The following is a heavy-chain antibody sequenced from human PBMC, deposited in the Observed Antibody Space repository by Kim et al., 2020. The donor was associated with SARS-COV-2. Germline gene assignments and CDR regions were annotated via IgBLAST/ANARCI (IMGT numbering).Heavy chain of an antibody. Sequence: GGSLRLSCSASGFTFSSYGMHWVRRAPGKGLECVSAISYDGSNTYYADSVKGRFTISRDNSKNTLYLQMNSLRAEDTTVYYCAKDTAYYYDRSSYYTTLVDSWGQGTLVTVSS. CDR3: AKDTAYYYDRSSYYTTLVDS. V-gene: IGHV3-30*18. J-gene: IGHJ4*02. CDR1: GFTFSSYG. CDR2: ISYDGSNT. D-gene: IGHD3-22*01.